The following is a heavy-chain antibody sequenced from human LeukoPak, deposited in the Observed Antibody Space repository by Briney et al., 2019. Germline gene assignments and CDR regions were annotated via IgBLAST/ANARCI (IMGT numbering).Heavy chain of an antibody. J-gene: IGHJ4*02. D-gene: IGHD3-10*01. CDR2: ISGSGGST. CDR3: AKDTRGSGSYYNY. CDR1: GFTFSSYA. V-gene: IGHV3-23*01. Sequence: PGGSLRLSCAASGFTFSSYAMGWVRQAPGKGLEWVSVISGSGGSTYYADSVKGRFTISRDNSKNTLYLQMNSLRAEDTAVYYCAKDTRGSGSYYNYWGQGTLVTVSS.